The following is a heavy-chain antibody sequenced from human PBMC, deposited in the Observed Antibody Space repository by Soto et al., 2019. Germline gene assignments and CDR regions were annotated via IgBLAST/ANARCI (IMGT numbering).Heavy chain of an antibody. J-gene: IGHJ4*02. V-gene: IGHV3-53*02. Sequence: EVQLLETGGGLIQPGGSLTLSCLVAGFTVIDSMSWVRQAPGKGLECVSFIHSDGATHYTDSVRGRFTISRDNSKNTLYLQMDRLRVDDTAVYFCASDASGPFDYWGQGTLVTVSS. CDR2: IHSDGAT. CDR1: GFTVIDS. CDR3: ASDASGPFDY. D-gene: IGHD6-19*01.